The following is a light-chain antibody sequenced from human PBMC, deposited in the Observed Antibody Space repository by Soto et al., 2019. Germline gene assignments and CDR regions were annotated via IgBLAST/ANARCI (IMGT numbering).Light chain of an antibody. J-gene: IGKJ1*01. V-gene: IGKV3-11*01. CDR1: QSVSSY. CDR2: DAS. Sequence: IVLTQAPGTLSLSPGERATLSCRASQSVSSYLVWYQQKPGQAARLLIYDASNRATGITARFSGSGSGTDFTLTISSLQPEDFATYYCQPSHTTPWTVGQGTKVEIK. CDR3: QPSHTTPWT.